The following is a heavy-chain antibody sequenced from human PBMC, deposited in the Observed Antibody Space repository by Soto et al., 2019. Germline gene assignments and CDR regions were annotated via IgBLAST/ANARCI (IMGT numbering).Heavy chain of an antibody. Sequence: EVQLVESGGGLVQPGGSLRLSCAASGFTFSSYWMHWVRQAPGTGLVWVSRISSDGSSTCYADSVKGRFTISRDTAKNTLYLQMNSLRAEDTAVYYLVRTSLVVAAATRADYWGQGTLGSVAS. CDR1: GFTFSSYW. CDR3: VRTSLVVAAATRADY. CDR2: ISSDGSST. V-gene: IGHV3-74*01. D-gene: IGHD2-15*01. J-gene: IGHJ4*02.